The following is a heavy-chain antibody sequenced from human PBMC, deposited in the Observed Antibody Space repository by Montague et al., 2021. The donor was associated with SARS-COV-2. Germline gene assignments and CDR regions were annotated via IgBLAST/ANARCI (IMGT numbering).Heavy chain of an antibody. V-gene: IGHV4-39*01. CDR2: VYYSGST. CDR3: ARACIAAAVTSSFDY. CDR1: GGSISSSSYF. Sequence: SETLSLTCTVSGGSISSSSYFWGWIRHPPGMGLEWIGSVYYSGSTYYNPSLKSRVTISVDTSKTPLSLKLSSVTAADTAVYYCARACIAAAVTSSFDYWGQGTTVTVSS. D-gene: IGHD6-13*01. J-gene: IGHJ4*03.